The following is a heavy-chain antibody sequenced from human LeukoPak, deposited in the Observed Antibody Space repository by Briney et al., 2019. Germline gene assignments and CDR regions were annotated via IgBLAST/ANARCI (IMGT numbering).Heavy chain of an antibody. Sequence: PSETLYLTCTVSGGSISSYYWSWIRQPPGKGLKWIGYIYYSGSTNYNPSLKSRVTISVDTSKNQFSLKLSSVTAADTAVYYCVHTGVNYYGSGSYYDAFDIWGQGTMVTVSS. D-gene: IGHD3-10*01. CDR3: VHTGVNYYGSGSYYDAFDI. CDR2: IYYSGST. J-gene: IGHJ3*02. CDR1: GGSISSYY. V-gene: IGHV4-59*12.